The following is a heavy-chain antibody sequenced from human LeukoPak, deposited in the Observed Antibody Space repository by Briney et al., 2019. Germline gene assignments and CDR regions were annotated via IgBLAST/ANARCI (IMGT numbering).Heavy chain of an antibody. V-gene: IGHV3-23*01. CDR1: GFTFSSYA. J-gene: IGHJ5*02. Sequence: GGSLRLSCAASGFTFSSYAMSWVRQAPGKGLEWVSAISGSGGSTYCADSVKGRFTISRDNSKNTLYLQMNSLRAEDTAVYYCARAPISPRKNVLRFLEWFPGWFDPWGQGTLVTVSS. D-gene: IGHD3-3*01. CDR3: ARAPISPRKNVLRFLEWFPGWFDP. CDR2: ISGSGGST.